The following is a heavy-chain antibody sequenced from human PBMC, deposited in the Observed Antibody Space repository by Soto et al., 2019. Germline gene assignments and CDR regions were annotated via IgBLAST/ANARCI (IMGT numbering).Heavy chain of an antibody. D-gene: IGHD5-18*01. V-gene: IGHV1-46*01. CDR2: INPNGGIT. Sequence: QVKLMQSGAEVKKPGASVRVSCKASGYTFTHYYIHWVRQAPGQGLEWMGIINPNGGITTYAQKFRAGFTMTGDTSTSTVYLELSSLRSEDSAVYYCATSVNSAMAFDYWGQGTLVAVSS. CDR1: GYTFTHYY. CDR3: ATSVNSAMAFDY. J-gene: IGHJ4*02.